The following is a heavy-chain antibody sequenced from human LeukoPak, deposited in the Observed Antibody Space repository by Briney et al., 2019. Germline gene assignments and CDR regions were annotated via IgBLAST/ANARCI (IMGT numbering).Heavy chain of an antibody. D-gene: IGHD1-26*01. CDR1: GFTFIGYA. J-gene: IGHJ4*02. CDR2: ISGGGANI. CDR3: AEQGSGKD. V-gene: IGHV3-23*01. Sequence: GRSPRLSCAGSGFTFIGYAMSWVRQAPGRGLEWVSTISGGGANIFYVDSVKGRFTISRVNSKNTLYLQMNSLRAEDTAVYYCAEQGSGKDWGQGTLVTVSS.